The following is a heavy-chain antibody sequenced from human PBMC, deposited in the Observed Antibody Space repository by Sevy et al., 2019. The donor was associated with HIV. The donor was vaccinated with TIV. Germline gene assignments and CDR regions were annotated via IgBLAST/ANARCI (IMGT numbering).Heavy chain of an antibody. CDR1: GFTFDDYV. Sequence: GGSLRLSCAASGFTFDDYVMHWVRQAPGKGLEWVSLISWDGGSTYYADSVKGRFTISRDNSKNSLYLQMNSLRAEDTALYYCAKDTGPGSSSWYFYYYGMDVWGQGTTVTVSS. J-gene: IGHJ6*02. CDR2: ISWDGGST. D-gene: IGHD6-13*01. V-gene: IGHV3-43D*04. CDR3: AKDTGPGSSSWYFYYYGMDV.